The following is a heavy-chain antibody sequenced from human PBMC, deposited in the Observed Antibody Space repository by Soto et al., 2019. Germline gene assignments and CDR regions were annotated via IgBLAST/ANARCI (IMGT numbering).Heavy chain of an antibody. CDR2: ISGSGGST. CDR3: AKGDRLYSSGWDPFDY. CDR1: GFTFSSYA. Sequence: GGSLRLSCAASGFTFSSYAISWVRQAPGKGLEWVSAISGSGGSTYYADSVKGRFTISRDNSKNTLYLQMNSLRAEDTAVYYCAKGDRLYSSGWDPFDYWGQGTLVTVSS. V-gene: IGHV3-23*01. D-gene: IGHD6-19*01. J-gene: IGHJ4*02.